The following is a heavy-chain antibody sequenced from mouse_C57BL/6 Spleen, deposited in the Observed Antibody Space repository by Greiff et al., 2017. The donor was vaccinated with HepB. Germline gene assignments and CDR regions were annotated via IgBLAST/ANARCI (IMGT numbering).Heavy chain of an antibody. V-gene: IGHV1-26*01. CDR1: GYTFTDYY. CDR3: ARSRLYYAMDY. CDR2: INPNNGGT. J-gene: IGHJ4*01. Sequence: DVQLQESGPELVKPGASVKISCKASGYTFTDYYMNWVKQSHGKSLEWIGDINPNNGGTSYNQKFKGKATLTVDKSSSTAYMELRSLTSEDSAVYYCARSRLYYAMDYWGQGTSVTVSS.